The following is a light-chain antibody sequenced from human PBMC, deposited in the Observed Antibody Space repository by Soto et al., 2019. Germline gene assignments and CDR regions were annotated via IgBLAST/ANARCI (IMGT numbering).Light chain of an antibody. J-gene: IGLJ3*02. Sequence: QSVLTQPPSASGTPGQRVTLSCSGSTSNIGRNPVNWYQQLPGKAPKLTIYNNIERPSGVPDRFSGSNSGTAASLAISGLQSEDEADYYCAAWDDSLNAWVLGGGTKVTVL. CDR2: NNI. CDR1: TSNIGRNP. V-gene: IGLV1-44*01. CDR3: AAWDDSLNAWV.